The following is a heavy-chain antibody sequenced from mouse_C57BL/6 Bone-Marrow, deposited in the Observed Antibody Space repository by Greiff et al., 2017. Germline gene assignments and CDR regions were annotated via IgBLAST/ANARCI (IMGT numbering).Heavy chain of an antibody. CDR1: GFTFSSYA. Sequence: EVKLMESGEGLVKPGGSLKLSCAASGFTFSSYAMSWVRQTPEKRLEWVAYISSGGDYIYYADTVKGRFTISRDNARNTLYLQMGSLKSEDTAMXYCTRGRGITAFYYYAMDYWGQGTSVTVSS. J-gene: IGHJ4*01. CDR2: ISSGGDYI. CDR3: TRGRGITAFYYYAMDY. V-gene: IGHV5-9-1*02. D-gene: IGHD2-4*01.